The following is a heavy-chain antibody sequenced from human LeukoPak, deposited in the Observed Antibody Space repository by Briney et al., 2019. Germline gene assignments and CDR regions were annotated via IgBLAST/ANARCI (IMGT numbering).Heavy chain of an antibody. Sequence: GRSLRLSCAASGFTFSSYGMHWVRQAPGKGLEWVAVIWYDGSNKYYADSVKGRFTISRDNSKNTLYLQMNSLRAEDTAVYYCARDPNALLWFGEFPDYWGQGTLVTVSS. CDR3: ARDPNALLWFGEFPDY. V-gene: IGHV3-33*01. CDR1: GFTFSSYG. J-gene: IGHJ4*02. D-gene: IGHD3-10*01. CDR2: IWYDGSNK.